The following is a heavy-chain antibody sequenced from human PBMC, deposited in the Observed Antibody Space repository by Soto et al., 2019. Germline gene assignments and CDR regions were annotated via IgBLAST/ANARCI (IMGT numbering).Heavy chain of an antibody. CDR3: ARDRPPEIAARQDYYYYGMDV. CDR1: GGTFSSYA. D-gene: IGHD6-6*01. J-gene: IGHJ6*02. CDR2: IIPIFGTA. V-gene: IGHV1-69*13. Sequence: SVKVSCTASGGTFSSYAISWVRRAPGQGLEWMGGIIPIFGTANYAQQFQGRVTITADESTSTAYMELSSRRSDDTSVYYCARDRPPEIAARQDYYYYGMDVWGQGTTVTVSS.